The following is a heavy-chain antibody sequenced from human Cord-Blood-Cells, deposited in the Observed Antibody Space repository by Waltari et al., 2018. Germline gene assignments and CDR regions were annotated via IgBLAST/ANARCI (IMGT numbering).Heavy chain of an antibody. CDR1: GGTFSSYA. CDR2: NIPIFGTA. V-gene: IGHV1-69*01. J-gene: IGHJ3*02. D-gene: IGHD3-10*01. CDR3: ARYGSGSYHDAFDI. Sequence: QVQLVQSGAEVKKPGSSAKVSCKASGGTFSSYAISWVRQAPGQGLEWMGGNIPIFGTAHYAQKFQGRVTITADESTSTAYLEGRSLGSDDTAVYDWARYGSGSYHDAFDIWGQGTMVTDSS.